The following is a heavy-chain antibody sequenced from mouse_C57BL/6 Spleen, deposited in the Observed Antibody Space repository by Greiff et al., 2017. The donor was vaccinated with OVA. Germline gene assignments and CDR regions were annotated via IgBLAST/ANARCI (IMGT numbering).Heavy chain of an antibody. CDR3: ARHGDGNYPWFAY. D-gene: IGHD2-1*01. J-gene: IGHJ3*01. CDR2: ISSGGSYT. Sequence: EVKVVESGGDLVKPGGSLKISCAASGFSFSSYGMSWVRQTPDKRLEWVATISSGGSYTYYPASVKGRFTISRDNAKNTLYLQMRSLKSEDTAMYDGARHGDGNYPWFAYWGQGTLVTVSA. V-gene: IGHV5-6*01. CDR1: GFSFSSYG.